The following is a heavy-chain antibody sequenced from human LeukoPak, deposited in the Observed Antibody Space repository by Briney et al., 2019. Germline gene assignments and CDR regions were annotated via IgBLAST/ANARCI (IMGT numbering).Heavy chain of an antibody. D-gene: IGHD7-27*01. CDR1: GFIFSSYA. CDR3: ARAPNRAYYMDV. V-gene: IGHV3-53*01. Sequence: PGGSLRLSCAASGFIFSSYAMSWVRQAPGKGLEWVSVIYSGGTTYYAESVKGRFTISRDNSKNTLYLQMNSLRAEDTAVYYCARAPNRAYYMDVWGKGTTVTVSS. J-gene: IGHJ6*03. CDR2: IYSGGTT.